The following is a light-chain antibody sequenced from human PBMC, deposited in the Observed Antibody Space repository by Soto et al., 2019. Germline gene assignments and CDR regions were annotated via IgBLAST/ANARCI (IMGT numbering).Light chain of an antibody. CDR2: DAS. J-gene: IGKJ3*01. CDR1: QSVSSSY. Sequence: IVLTQSPSTLSLSAGKRATLSWGASQSVSSSYLAWYQQKPGQAPRRLIYDASNRATGIPARFSGSGYGTDFTLTISSLETEDFAVYYCQQRSNWPFTFGPGTKVDIK. V-gene: IGKV3-11*01. CDR3: QQRSNWPFT.